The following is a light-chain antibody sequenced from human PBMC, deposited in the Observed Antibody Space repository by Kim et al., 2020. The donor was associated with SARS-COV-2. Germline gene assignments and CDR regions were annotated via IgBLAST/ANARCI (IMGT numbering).Light chain of an antibody. CDR2: AAS. CDR3: QQLDSYPIT. Sequence: ASVRDRVTSTCRASQGINTNLAWYQQKPGKAPKLLIYAASTLQSGVPSRFSGSGSGTDFTLTISSLQPEDFATYYCQQLDSYPITFGQGTRLEIK. V-gene: IGKV1-9*01. J-gene: IGKJ5*01. CDR1: QGINTN.